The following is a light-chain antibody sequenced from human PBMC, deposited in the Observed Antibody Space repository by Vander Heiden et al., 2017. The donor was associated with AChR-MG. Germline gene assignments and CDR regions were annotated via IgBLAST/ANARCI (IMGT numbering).Light chain of an antibody. Sequence: QSVLTPPPSASGTPGQTVTIPCSRSNSNIGSTALNCNQQLPAPAHKLLIYCNVRRPSGGPSRFSGSKTGTSASLPISGLQSEDEAEYYCATWDDSLNGPVFGEGTKLTVL. J-gene: IGLJ3*02. CDR2: CNV. CDR1: NSNIGSTA. CDR3: ATWDDSLNGPV. V-gene: IGLV1-44*01.